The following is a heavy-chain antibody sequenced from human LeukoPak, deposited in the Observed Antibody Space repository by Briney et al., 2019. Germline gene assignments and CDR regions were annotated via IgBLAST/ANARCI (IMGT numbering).Heavy chain of an antibody. CDR3: AKGGKWDVTPFDY. J-gene: IGHJ4*02. V-gene: IGHV3-30-3*01. D-gene: IGHD1-26*01. CDR1: GFTFSVYS. Sequence: GGSLRLSCAASGFTFSVYSMHWVRQAPGKGLEWVAVISYDGSNKYYADSVKGRFTISRDNSKNTLYLQVNSLRAEDTAVYYCAKGGKWDVTPFDYWGQGTLVTVSS. CDR2: ISYDGSNK.